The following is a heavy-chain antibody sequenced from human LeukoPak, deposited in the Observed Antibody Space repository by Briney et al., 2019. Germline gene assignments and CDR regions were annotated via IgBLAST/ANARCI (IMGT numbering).Heavy chain of an antibody. CDR2: IYSGGST. CDR1: GFTVSSNY. V-gene: IGHV3-53*01. Sequence: GGSLRLSCAASGFTVSSNYMSWVRQARGRGQGWVSIIYSGGSTYYADSVKGRFTISRDNSKDTLYLQMNSLRAEDTAVYYCATGGYSGSYYDFDYWGQGTLVTVSS. J-gene: IGHJ4*02. CDR3: ATGGYSGSYYDFDY. D-gene: IGHD1-26*01.